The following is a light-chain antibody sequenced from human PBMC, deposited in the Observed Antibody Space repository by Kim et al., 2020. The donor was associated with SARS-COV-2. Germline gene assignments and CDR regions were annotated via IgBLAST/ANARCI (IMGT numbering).Light chain of an antibody. CDR2: KAS. J-gene: IGKJ2*01. CDR1: QSIKTW. CDR3: QQYYGDSPT. Sequence: SASIGDRVTITCRASQSIKTWLAWYQQKPGKAPKLLISKASTLESGVPSRFSGSGSGAEFTLTISSLQPDDLAIYYCQQYYGDSPTFGQGTKLEIK. V-gene: IGKV1-5*03.